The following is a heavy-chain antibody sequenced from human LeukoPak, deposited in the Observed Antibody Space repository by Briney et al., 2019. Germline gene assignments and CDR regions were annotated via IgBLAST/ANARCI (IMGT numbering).Heavy chain of an antibody. CDR2: INPDGSEK. J-gene: IGHJ5*02. V-gene: IGHV3-7*05. Sequence: PGGSLRLSCATSGFTFSSSWTFWARQAPGKGLQWVATINPDGSEKYYVDSVRGRFSISRDNAKNFLYLQMTSLRAEDTAVYYCFGGASSSTWGQGTLVTVSS. CDR1: GFTFSSSW. D-gene: IGHD4/OR15-4a*01. CDR3: FGGASSST.